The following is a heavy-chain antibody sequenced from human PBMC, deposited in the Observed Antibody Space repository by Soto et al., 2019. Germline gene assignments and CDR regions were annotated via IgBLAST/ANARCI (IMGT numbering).Heavy chain of an antibody. CDR2: IIPIFGRA. CDR3: ARAAGYYDFGSGHNYYYGMDV. D-gene: IGHD3-3*01. CDR1: GGTFSSYA. J-gene: IGHJ6*02. V-gene: IGHV1-69*12. Sequence: QVQLVQSGAEVKKPGSSVKVSCKASGGTFSSYAISWVRQAPGQGLEWMGGIIPIFGRANYAQKFQGRVTITADESTSTAHMELSSLRSEDTAVYYCARAAGYYDFGSGHNYYYGMDVWGQGTTVTVSS.